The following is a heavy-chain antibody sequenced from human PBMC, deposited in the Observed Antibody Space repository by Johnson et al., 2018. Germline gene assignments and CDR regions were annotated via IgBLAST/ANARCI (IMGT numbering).Heavy chain of an antibody. V-gene: IGHV4-34*01. Sequence: QVQLQQWGAGLLKPSETLSLTCAVYGGSFSGYYWSWIRQPPGKGLEWIGEINHSGSTNYNPSLKSRVTISVDTSKNQFSLKLSSVTAAETAVYYCARDVGRWNDAFDIWGQGTMVTVS. J-gene: IGHJ3*02. CDR2: INHSGST. CDR3: ARDVGRWNDAFDI. D-gene: IGHD4-23*01. CDR1: GGSFSGYY.